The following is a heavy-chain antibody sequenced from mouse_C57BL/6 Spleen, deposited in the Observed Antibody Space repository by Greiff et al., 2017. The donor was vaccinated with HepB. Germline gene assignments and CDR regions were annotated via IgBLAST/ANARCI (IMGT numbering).Heavy chain of an antibody. CDR2: ISSGSSTI. CDR1: GFTFSDYG. D-gene: IGHD2-4*01. V-gene: IGHV5-17*01. J-gene: IGHJ4*01. Sequence: EVQLVESGGGLVKPGGSLKLSCAASGFTFSDYGMHWVRQAPEKGLEWVAYISSGSSTIYYADTVKGRFTIARDNAKNTLFLHMTSLRSEDTAMYYCARTDYDDDYAMDYWGQGTSVTVSS. CDR3: ARTDYDDDYAMDY.